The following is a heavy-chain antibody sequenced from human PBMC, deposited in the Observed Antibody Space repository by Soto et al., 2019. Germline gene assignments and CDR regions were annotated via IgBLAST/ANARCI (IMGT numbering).Heavy chain of an antibody. V-gene: IGHV3-30*18. J-gene: IGHJ5*02. CDR1: GFTFSSYG. D-gene: IGHD3-22*01. CDR3: AKDNADDSSGYYYVSWFEP. Sequence: GGSLRLSCAASGFTFSSYGMHWVRQAPGKGLEWVAVISYDGSNKYYADSVKGRFTISRDNSKNTLYLQMNSLRAEDTAVYYCAKDNADDSSGYYYVSWFEPWGQGTLVTVSS. CDR2: ISYDGSNK.